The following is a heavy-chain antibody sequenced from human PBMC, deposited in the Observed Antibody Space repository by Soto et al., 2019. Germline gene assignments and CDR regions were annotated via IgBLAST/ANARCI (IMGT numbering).Heavy chain of an antibody. CDR2: ISGSGGST. Sequence: GGSLRLSCAASGFTFSSYAMSWVRQAPGKGLEWVSAISGSGGSTYYADSVKGRFTISRDNSKNTLYLQMNSLRAEDTAVYYCAKETHCGGDCYSSIPGYSVYWGQGTLVTVSS. CDR3: AKETHCGGDCYSSIPGYSVY. J-gene: IGHJ4*02. V-gene: IGHV3-23*01. CDR1: GFTFSSYA. D-gene: IGHD2-21*01.